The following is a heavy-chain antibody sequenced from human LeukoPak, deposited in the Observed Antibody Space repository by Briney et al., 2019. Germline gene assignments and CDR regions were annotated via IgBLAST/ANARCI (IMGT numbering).Heavy chain of an antibody. J-gene: IGHJ4*02. CDR3: VKPYYYSSGSFN. CDR2: ISSSSNYI. CDR1: GFTFSSYS. D-gene: IGHD3-10*01. V-gene: IGHV3-21*01. Sequence: GGSLRLSCAASGFTFSSYSMNWVRQAPGKGLEWVSSISSSSNYIYYANSVKGRFTISRDNAKNSLYLQMNSLRAEDTAMYYCVKPYYYSSGSFNWGQGTLVTVSS.